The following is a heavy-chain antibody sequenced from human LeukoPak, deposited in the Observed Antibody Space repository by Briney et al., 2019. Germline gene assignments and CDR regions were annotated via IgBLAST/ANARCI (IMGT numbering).Heavy chain of an antibody. V-gene: IGHV1-69*05. CDR2: IIPIFGTA. CDR3: ARNYGDYFAYMDV. J-gene: IGHJ6*03. Sequence: ASVKVSCKASGGTFSSYAISWVRQAPGQGPEWMGRIIPIFGTANYAQKFQGRVTITTDESTSTAYMELSSLRSEDTAVYYCARNYGDYFAYMDVWGKGTTVTVSS. D-gene: IGHD4-17*01. CDR1: GGTFSSYA.